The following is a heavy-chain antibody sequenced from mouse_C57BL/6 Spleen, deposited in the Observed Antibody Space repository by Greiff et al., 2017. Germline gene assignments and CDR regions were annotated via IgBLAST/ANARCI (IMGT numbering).Heavy chain of an antibody. CDR3: TRGISTVVEAGFGC. CDR1: GYTFTSYW. CDR2: IYPGNSDT. Sequence: EVQLQQSGTVLARPGASVKMSCKTSGYTFTSYWMHWVKQRPGQGLEWIGAIYPGNSDTSYNQKFKGKAKLTAVTSASTAYMELSSLTNEDSAVYYCTRGISTVVEAGFGCWGQGALVTVSA. J-gene: IGHJ3*01. D-gene: IGHD1-1*01. V-gene: IGHV1-5*01.